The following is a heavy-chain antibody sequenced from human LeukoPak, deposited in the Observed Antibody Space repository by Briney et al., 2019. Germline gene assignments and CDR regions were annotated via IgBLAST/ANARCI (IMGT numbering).Heavy chain of an antibody. CDR1: GFTFSTCA. D-gene: IGHD2-15*01. J-gene: IGHJ4*02. V-gene: IGHV3-23*01. Sequence: PGGSLRLSCAASGFTFSTCAMTWVRQAPGKGLEWVSVISGSGGFTYYADSVKGRFTISRDNSKDTLYLQMHSLRAEDTAVYYCGARPGEVAVPYDYWGQGTLVTVSS. CDR2: ISGSGGFT. CDR3: GARPGEVAVPYDY.